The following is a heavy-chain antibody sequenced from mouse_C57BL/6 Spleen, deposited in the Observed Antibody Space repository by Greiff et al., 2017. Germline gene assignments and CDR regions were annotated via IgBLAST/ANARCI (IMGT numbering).Heavy chain of an antibody. CDR1: GFTFSDFY. CDR3: ARDAAITTVVATRYFDV. Sequence: EVNVVESGGGLVQSGRSLRLSCATSGFTFSDFYMEWVRQAPGKGLEWIAASRNKANDYTTEYSASVKGRFIVSRDTSQSILYLQMNALRAEDTAIYYCARDAAITTVVATRYFDVWGTGTTVTVSS. V-gene: IGHV7-1*01. J-gene: IGHJ1*03. D-gene: IGHD1-1*01. CDR2: SRNKANDYTT.